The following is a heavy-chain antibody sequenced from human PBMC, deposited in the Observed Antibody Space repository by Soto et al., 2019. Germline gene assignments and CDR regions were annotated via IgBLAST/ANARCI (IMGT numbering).Heavy chain of an antibody. D-gene: IGHD4-17*01. CDR1: GCTFTSYY. J-gene: IGHJ3*02. CDR2: INPSGGST. CDR3: ARTGRGDYHAFDI. V-gene: IGHV1-46*03. Sequence: ASVKVSCKASGCTFTSYYMHLVLQAPGQGLEWMGIINPSGGSTSYAQKFQGRVTMTRDTSTSTVYMELSSLRSEDTAVYYCARTGRGDYHAFDIWGQGTMVTVSS.